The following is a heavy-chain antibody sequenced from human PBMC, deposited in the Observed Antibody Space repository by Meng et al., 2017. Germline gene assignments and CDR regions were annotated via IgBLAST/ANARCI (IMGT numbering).Heavy chain of an antibody. Sequence: SVKVSCKASGGTFSSYAISWVRQAPGQGLEWMGGIIPIFGTANYAQKFQGRVTITADESTSTAYMELRSLRSDDTAVYYCARDRPYYDYVWGSYRPRDPKDYYYYGMDVWGQGTTVTVSS. CDR3: ARDRPYYDYVWGSYRPRDPKDYYYYGMDV. D-gene: IGHD3-16*02. CDR1: GGTFSSYA. V-gene: IGHV1-69*13. CDR2: IIPIFGTA. J-gene: IGHJ6*02.